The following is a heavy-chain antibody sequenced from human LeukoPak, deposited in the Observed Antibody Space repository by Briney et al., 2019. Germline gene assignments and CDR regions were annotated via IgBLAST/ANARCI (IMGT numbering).Heavy chain of an antibody. CDR2: IYSGGSA. V-gene: IGHV4-59*01. CDR3: ARLAGGSGLDY. Sequence: SETLSLTCTVSGGSISGYYWSWIRQPPGMGLEWIGNIYSGGSANYNPSLKSRATISVDTSKNHFSLKMTSMTAAATAVYYCARLAGGSGLDYWGQGTLVTVSS. D-gene: IGHD6-19*01. CDR1: GGSISGYY. J-gene: IGHJ4*02.